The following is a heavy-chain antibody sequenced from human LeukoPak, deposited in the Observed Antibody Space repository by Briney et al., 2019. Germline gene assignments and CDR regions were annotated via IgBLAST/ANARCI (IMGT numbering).Heavy chain of an antibody. CDR1: GGSINTYY. Sequence: PSETLSLNCTVSGGSINTYYWSWFRRPPGKGLEFIGYISASGIINYNPSLESRLIMSLDTSKNQFSLNLMSVTAADTAVYYCARIFNDWGQGTLVTVSS. CDR2: ISASGII. CDR3: ARIFND. V-gene: IGHV4-4*08. J-gene: IGHJ4*02.